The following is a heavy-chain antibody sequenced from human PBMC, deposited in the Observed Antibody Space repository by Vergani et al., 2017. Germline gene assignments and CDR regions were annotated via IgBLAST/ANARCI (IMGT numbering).Heavy chain of an antibody. J-gene: IGHJ2*01. CDR1: GFTFSSAW. CDR3: VRLPRGPWNFDL. V-gene: IGHV3-15*01. CDR2: IKSKTDGGTT. Sequence: EVQPVESGGGLVKPGGSLRLSCTTSGFTFSSAWMSWVRQAPGKGLEWVGRIKSKTDGGTTYYAAPVKGKFTISRDNTKNSLSLQMSGLRVEDTAVYYCVRLPRGPWNFDLWGRGTLITVSS.